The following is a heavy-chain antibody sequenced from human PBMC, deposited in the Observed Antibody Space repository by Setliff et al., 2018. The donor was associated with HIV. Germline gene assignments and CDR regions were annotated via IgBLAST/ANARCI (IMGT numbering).Heavy chain of an antibody. V-gene: IGHV4-34*01. CDR2: INHSGST. J-gene: IGHJ6*03. CDR1: GGSFSEYY. CDR3: ARGATLLPGYSDRWEYFYMDV. Sequence: TSETLSLTCAVYGGSFSEYYWSWIRQSPGKGLEWIREINHSGSTHYNPPLKSRATISVDTSKNQFSLRLNSVTAADTAVYYCARGATLLPGYSDRWEYFYMDVWGKGTTVTVSS. D-gene: IGHD5-12*01.